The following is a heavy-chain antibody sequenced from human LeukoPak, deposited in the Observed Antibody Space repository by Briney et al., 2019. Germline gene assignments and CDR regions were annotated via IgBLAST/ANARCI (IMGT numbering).Heavy chain of an antibody. CDR1: GFTFSSYG. D-gene: IGHD6-13*01. V-gene: IGHV3-33*01. J-gene: IGHJ6*02. CDR3: ARGQSSSWSCTYYYYGMDV. CDR2: IWYDGGNK. Sequence: PGGSLRLSCAASGFTFSSYGMHWVRQAPGKGLEWVAVIWYDGGNKYYADSVKGRFTISRDNSKNTLYLQMNSLRAEDTAVYYCARGQSSSWSCTYYYYGMDVWGQGTTVTVSS.